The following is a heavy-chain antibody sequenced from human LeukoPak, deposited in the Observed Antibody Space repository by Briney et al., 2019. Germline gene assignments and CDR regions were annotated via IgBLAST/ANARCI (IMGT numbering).Heavy chain of an antibody. CDR1: GGSIRTNY. V-gene: IGHV4-59*01. CDR2: IYYTGST. Sequence: PSETLSLTCTVSGGSIRTNYWSWIRQPPGKGLEWIGYIYYTGSTNHNPSLKSRVTISVDTSKNQFSLNLSSVTAADTAVYYCARDRGPYDNHALDMWGQGTMVTVSS. CDR3: ARDRGPYDNHALDM. J-gene: IGHJ3*02. D-gene: IGHD3-9*01.